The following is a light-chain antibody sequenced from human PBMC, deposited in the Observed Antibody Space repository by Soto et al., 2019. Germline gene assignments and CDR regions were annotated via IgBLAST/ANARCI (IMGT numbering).Light chain of an antibody. CDR3: LQHNSYPYT. V-gene: IGKV1-17*03. CDR1: QGITTF. Sequence: DIQMTQSPSAVSASVGDTVTVTCRASQGITTFLAWFRQRPGKVPERLIYVASSLQSGVPSRFSCRGSGTEFTLTISSLQPEDFGTYSCLQHNSYPYTFGPGTKLEIK. CDR2: VAS. J-gene: IGKJ2*01.